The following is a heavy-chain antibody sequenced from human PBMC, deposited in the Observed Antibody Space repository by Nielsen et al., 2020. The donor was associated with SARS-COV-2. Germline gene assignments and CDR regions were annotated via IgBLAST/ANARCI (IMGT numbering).Heavy chain of an antibody. CDR3: ARLRHGGPLGYFDY. CDR1: GGSISSSSYY. CDR2: IYYSGST. J-gene: IGHJ4*02. Sequence: SETLSLTCTVSGGSISSSSYYWGWIRQPPGKGLEWIGSIYYSGSTYYNPSLKSRVTISVDTSKNQFSLKLSSVTAADTAVYYCARLRHGGPLGYFDYWGQGTLVTVSS. V-gene: IGHV4-39*01. D-gene: IGHD2-15*01.